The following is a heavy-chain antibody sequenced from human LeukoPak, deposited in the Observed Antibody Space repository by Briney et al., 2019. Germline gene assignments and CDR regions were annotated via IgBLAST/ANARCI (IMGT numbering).Heavy chain of an antibody. CDR2: IYPGDSDT. CDR3: ARRARFTYNWFDP. Sequence: GESLKISCKGSGYSFTSYWIGGVRQMPGKGLEWMGIIYPGDSDTRYSPSFQGQVTISADKSISTAYLQWSSLKASDTAMYYCARRARFTYNWFDPWGQGTLVTVSS. J-gene: IGHJ5*02. CDR1: GYSFTSYW. V-gene: IGHV5-51*01. D-gene: IGHD3-16*01.